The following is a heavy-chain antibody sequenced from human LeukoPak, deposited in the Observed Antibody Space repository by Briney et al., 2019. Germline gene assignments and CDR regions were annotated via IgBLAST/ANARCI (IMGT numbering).Heavy chain of an antibody. V-gene: IGHV5-51*01. Sequence: GESLKISCKGSGYSFTTYWIAWVRQMPGKGLEWMGIIYPGDSDTRYSPSFQGQVTISADKSISTAYLQWSSLKASDTAMYYCARLALVTNSELDYWGQGTLVTVSS. CDR3: ARLALVTNSELDY. CDR1: GYSFTTYW. D-gene: IGHD4-23*01. CDR2: IYPGDSDT. J-gene: IGHJ4*02.